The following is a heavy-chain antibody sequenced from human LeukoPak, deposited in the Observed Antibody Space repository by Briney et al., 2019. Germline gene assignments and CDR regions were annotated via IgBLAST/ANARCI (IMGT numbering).Heavy chain of an antibody. J-gene: IGHJ4*02. Sequence: GGSLRLSCAASGFTFDDYAMHWVRQAPGKGLEWVSVIYSGGSTYYADSVKGRFTISRDNSKNTLYLQMNSLRAEDTAVYYCARGEDGYIDYWGQGTLVTVSS. CDR2: IYSGGST. CDR3: ARGEDGYIDY. CDR1: GFTFDDYA. D-gene: IGHD5-24*01. V-gene: IGHV3-53*01.